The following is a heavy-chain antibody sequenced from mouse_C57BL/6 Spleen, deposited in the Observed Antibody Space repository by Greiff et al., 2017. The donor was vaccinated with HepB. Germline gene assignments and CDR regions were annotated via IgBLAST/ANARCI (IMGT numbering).Heavy chain of an antibody. D-gene: IGHD1-1*01. J-gene: IGHJ1*03. CDR1: GFTFSDAW. CDR3: NSFITTVVAHWYFDV. CDR2: IRNKANNHAT. V-gene: IGHV6-6*01. Sequence: KVEESGGGLVQPGGSMKLSCAASGFTFSDAWMDWVRQSPEKGLEWVAEIRNKANNHATYYAESVKGRFNISRDDSKSSVYLQMNRLRAEDTGIYYWNSFITTVVAHWYFDVWGTGTTVTVSS.